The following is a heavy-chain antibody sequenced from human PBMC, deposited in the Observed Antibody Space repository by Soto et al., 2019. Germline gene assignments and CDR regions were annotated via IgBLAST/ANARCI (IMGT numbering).Heavy chain of an antibody. D-gene: IGHD3-22*01. CDR1: GVTASNAG. CDR3: TSPGYSSGYYRLPTNYYYYGMDV. CDR2: IKSKTDGGTT. Sequence: GGSLRLSCAASGVTASNAGMNWVRQAPGKGLEWVGRIKSKTDGGTTDYAAPVKGRFTISRDDSKNTLYLQMNSLKTEDTAVYYCTSPGYSSGYYRLPTNYYYYGMDVWGQGTTVTVSS. V-gene: IGHV3-15*07. J-gene: IGHJ6*02.